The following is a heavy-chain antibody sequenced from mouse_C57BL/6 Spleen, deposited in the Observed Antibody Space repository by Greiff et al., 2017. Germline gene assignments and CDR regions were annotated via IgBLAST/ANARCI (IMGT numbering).Heavy chain of an antibody. CDR2: INPSSGYT. Sequence: VQLQQSGAELARPGASVKMSCTASGYTFTSYTMHWVKQRPGQGLEWIGYINPSSGYTKYNQKFKDKATLTADKSSSTAYMQLSSLTTEDSAVYYCARSSMVTPFAYWGQGTLVTVSA. D-gene: IGHD2-10*02. CDR1: GYTFTSYT. J-gene: IGHJ3*01. V-gene: IGHV1-4*01. CDR3: ARSSMVTPFAY.